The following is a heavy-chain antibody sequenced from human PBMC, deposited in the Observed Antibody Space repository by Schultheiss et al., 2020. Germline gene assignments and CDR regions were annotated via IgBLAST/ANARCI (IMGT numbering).Heavy chain of an antibody. J-gene: IGHJ4*02. V-gene: IGHV4-61*01. CDR3: AKGLSSGGSCYSPSDY. CDR2: IYYSGST. CDR1: RGSVSSRTYY. Sequence: SETLSLTCTVSRGSVSSRTYYWSWIRQPPGKGLEWIGYIYYSGSTNYNPSLKSRVTISVDTSKNQFSLKLSSVTAADTAVYYCAKGLSSGGSCYSPSDYWGQGTLVTVSS. D-gene: IGHD2-15*01.